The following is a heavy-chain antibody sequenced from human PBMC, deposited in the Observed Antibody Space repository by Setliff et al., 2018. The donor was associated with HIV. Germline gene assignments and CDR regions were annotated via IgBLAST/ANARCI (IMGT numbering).Heavy chain of an antibody. Sequence: ASVKVSCKASGDTFSNYAINWVRQAPGQGLEWMGGFIPILGIANSVHKFQGRLTITADKFTSTAYMELSSLRSEDTAVYCCATLRINRDGSPGKAFDYWGQGTLVTVSS. D-gene: IGHD5-12*01. CDR1: GDTFSNYA. J-gene: IGHJ4*02. V-gene: IGHV1-69*10. CDR3: ATLRINRDGSPGKAFDY. CDR2: FIPILGIA.